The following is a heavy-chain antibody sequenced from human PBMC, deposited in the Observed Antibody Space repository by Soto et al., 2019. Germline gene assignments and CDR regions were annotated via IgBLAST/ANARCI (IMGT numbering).Heavy chain of an antibody. CDR3: ARDRYSSSWYDSHAFDI. CDR2: INPNSGGT. CDR1: GGTFSSYA. V-gene: IGHV1-2*04. D-gene: IGHD6-13*01. J-gene: IGHJ3*02. Sequence: ASVKVSCKASGGTFSSYAISWVRQAPGQGLEWMGWINPNSGGTNYAQKFQGWVTMTRDTSISTAYMELSRLRSDDTAVYYCARDRYSSSWYDSHAFDIWGQGTMVTVSS.